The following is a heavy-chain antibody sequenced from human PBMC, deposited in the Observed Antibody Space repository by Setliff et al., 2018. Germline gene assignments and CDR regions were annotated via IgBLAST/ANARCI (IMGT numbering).Heavy chain of an antibody. CDR2: ISHSGST. CDR3: ARPSRGKVSNFDY. V-gene: IGHV4-38-2*01. Sequence: SETLSLTCAVSGYSITGGYYWGWIRQPPGKGLEWIGSISHSGSTFYNPSLKSRVTISVDTSKNQFSLNLNSVTAADTAVYYCARPSRGKVSNFDYWGQGTLVTVSS. D-gene: IGHD3-10*01. CDR1: GYSITGGYY. J-gene: IGHJ4*02.